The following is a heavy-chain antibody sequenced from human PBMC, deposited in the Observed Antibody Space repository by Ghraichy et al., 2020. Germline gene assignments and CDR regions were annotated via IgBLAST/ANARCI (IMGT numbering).Heavy chain of an antibody. J-gene: IGHJ6*02. Sequence: SVKVSCKASGGTFSSYAISWVRQAPGQGLEWMGGIIPIFGTANYAQKFQGRVTITADESTSTAYMELSSLRSEDTAVYYCARASPHSSSSPGYYYYGMDVWGQGTTVTVSS. CDR1: GGTFSSYA. CDR3: ARASPHSSSSPGYYYYGMDV. CDR2: IIPIFGTA. D-gene: IGHD6-6*01. V-gene: IGHV1-69*13.